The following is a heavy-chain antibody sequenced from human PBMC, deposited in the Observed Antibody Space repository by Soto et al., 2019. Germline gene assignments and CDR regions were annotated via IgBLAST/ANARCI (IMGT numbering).Heavy chain of an antibody. V-gene: IGHV1-3*01. J-gene: IGHJ4*02. Sequence: ASVKVSFKASVYTFTSCAMHWVRQAPGQRLEWMGWINAGNGNTRYSQKFQGRVTITRDTSASTAYMELSSLRSEDTAVYYCARGGLRHSYYFDYWGQGTLVTVSS. D-gene: IGHD4-17*01. CDR3: ARGGLRHSYYFDY. CDR1: VYTFTSCA. CDR2: INAGNGNT.